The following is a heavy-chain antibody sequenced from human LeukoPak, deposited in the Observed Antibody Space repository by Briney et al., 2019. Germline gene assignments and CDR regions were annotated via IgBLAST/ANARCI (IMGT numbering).Heavy chain of an antibody. CDR2: ISHSGST. V-gene: IGHV4-34*01. J-gene: IGHJ4*02. CDR1: GGSFSGFY. D-gene: IGHD5-18*01. CDR3: ARRRGYSYGYTPGSFDY. Sequence: PSETLSLTCAVYGGSFSGFYWSWIRQPPGKGLEWIGEISHSGSTNYNPSLKSRVTISVDTSKNQFSLKLSSVTAADTAVYYCARRRGYSYGYTPGSFDYWGQGTLVTVSS.